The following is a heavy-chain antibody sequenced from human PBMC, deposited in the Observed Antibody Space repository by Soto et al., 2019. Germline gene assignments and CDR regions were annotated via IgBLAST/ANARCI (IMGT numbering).Heavy chain of an antibody. Sequence: GGSLRLSCAASGFIVSSNFMSWVRQAPGKGLEWVSLIYSGGSTFYADSVKGRFTLSRDSSNNLRAEDTAVYYCARGVYDSSGYYYPWGQGTLVTVSS. CDR3: ARGVYDSSGYYYP. J-gene: IGHJ5*02. D-gene: IGHD3-22*01. CDR2: IYSGGST. V-gene: IGHV3-53*01. CDR1: GFIVSSNF.